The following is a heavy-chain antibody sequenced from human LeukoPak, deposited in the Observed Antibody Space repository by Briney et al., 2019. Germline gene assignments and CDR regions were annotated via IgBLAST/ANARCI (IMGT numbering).Heavy chain of an antibody. CDR2: ISSSSSYI. Sequence: GGSLRLSCAASGFTFSSYEMNWVRQAPGKGLEWVSSISSSSSYIYYADSVKGRFTISRDNAKNSLYLQMNSLRAEDTAVYYCARVGRRLGYCTNGVCYSLHYYYYYYMDVWGKGTTVTVSS. D-gene: IGHD2-8*01. J-gene: IGHJ6*03. CDR1: GFTFSSYE. V-gene: IGHV3-21*01. CDR3: ARVGRRLGYCTNGVCYSLHYYYYYYMDV.